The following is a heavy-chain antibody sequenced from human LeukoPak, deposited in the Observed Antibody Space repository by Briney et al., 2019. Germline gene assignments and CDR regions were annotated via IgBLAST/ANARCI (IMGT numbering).Heavy chain of an antibody. D-gene: IGHD3-22*01. V-gene: IGHV1-69*04. Sequence: SVKVSCTASGGTFSSYAISWVRQAPGQGLEWMGRIIPILGIANYAQKFQGRVTITADKSTSTAYMELSSLRSEDTAVYYCAGESLDYDSSGYRTFDYWGQGTLVTVSS. CDR2: IIPILGIA. J-gene: IGHJ4*02. CDR3: AGESLDYDSSGYRTFDY. CDR1: GGTFSSYA.